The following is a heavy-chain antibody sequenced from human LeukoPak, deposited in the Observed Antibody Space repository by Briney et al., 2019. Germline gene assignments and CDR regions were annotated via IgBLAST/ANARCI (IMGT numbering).Heavy chain of an antibody. CDR3: GRDWFKTGDPAS. J-gene: IGHJ4*02. D-gene: IGHD7-27*01. CDR2: IYSGGTT. CDR1: GFSVSNYY. Sequence: GGSLRLSCEASGFSVSNYYMSWVRQAPGKGLECVSVIYSGGTTHYPDSVKGRFTISRDNSKNTLYLQMSNLRVEDTAVYYCGRDWFKTGDPASWGQGTQVIVSS. V-gene: IGHV3-66*01.